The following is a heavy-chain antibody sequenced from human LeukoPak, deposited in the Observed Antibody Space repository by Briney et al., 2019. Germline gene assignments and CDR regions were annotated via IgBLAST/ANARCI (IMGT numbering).Heavy chain of an antibody. Sequence: SVKVSCKASGGTFSSYAISWVRQAPGQGLEWMGGIIPIFGTANYAQKFQGRVTITADESTSTAYMELSSLRSEDTAVCYCARVGTVAGTFIFRYWGQGTLVTVSS. J-gene: IGHJ4*02. CDR3: ARVGTVAGTFIFRY. D-gene: IGHD6-19*01. CDR1: GGTFSSYA. CDR2: IIPIFGTA. V-gene: IGHV1-69*13.